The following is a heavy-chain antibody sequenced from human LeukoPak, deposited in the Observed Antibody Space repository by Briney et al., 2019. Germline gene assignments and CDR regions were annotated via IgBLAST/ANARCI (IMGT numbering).Heavy chain of an antibody. CDR1: GFTFSGSA. Sequence: PGGSLRLSCAASGFTFSGSAIHWVRQASGKGLQWFGRIRTKANSYATAHAASVKGRFTISRDDSKNMAYLQMNSLRTEDTAVYYCIGKSDYSSSRIDYWGQGTVVTVSS. D-gene: IGHD4-17*01. CDR2: IRTKANSYAT. CDR3: IGKSDYSSSRIDY. V-gene: IGHV3-73*01. J-gene: IGHJ4*02.